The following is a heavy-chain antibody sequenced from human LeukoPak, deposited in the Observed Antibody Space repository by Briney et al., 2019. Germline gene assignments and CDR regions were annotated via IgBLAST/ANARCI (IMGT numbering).Heavy chain of an antibody. D-gene: IGHD6-13*01. J-gene: IGHJ5*02. CDR1: GYTFTGYY. V-gene: IGHV1-3*01. CDR3: ARGRPAAGKVDP. CDR2: INAGNGNT. Sequence: ASVKVSCKASGYTFTGYYMHWVRQAPGQGLEWMGWINAGNGNTKYSQKFQGRVTITRDTSASTAYMELSSLRSEDTAVYYCARGRPAAGKVDPWGQGTLVTVSS.